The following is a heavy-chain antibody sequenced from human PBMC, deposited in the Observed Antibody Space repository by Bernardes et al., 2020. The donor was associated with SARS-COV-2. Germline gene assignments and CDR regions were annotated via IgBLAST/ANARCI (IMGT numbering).Heavy chain of an antibody. V-gene: IGHV5-51*01. D-gene: IGHD6-13*01. J-gene: IGHJ4*02. CDR1: GYTFTTYW. Sequence: GESLKISCKGSGYTFTTYWIGWVRQMPGKGLEWMGIIYPGDSDTRYSPSFQGQVTISADKSISTAYLQWGSLEASDTAMYYCARLDDYSSSWAFDRWGQGTLVTVSS. CDR2: IYPGDSDT. CDR3: ARLDDYSSSWAFDR.